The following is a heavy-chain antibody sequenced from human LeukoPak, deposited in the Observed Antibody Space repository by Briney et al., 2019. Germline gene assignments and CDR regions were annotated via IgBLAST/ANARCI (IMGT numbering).Heavy chain of an antibody. Sequence: SSETLSLTCAVYGASFSGYYWSWLRQSPGKGLEWIGEINHSGSTNYNPSLKSRVTISVDTSKNQFSLKLGSVTAADTAVYYCAMSITMIIVIIKRPPTIDYWGQGTLVTVSS. D-gene: IGHD3-22*01. CDR1: GASFSGYY. J-gene: IGHJ4*02. CDR3: AMSITMIIVIIKRPPTIDY. V-gene: IGHV4-34*01. CDR2: INHSGST.